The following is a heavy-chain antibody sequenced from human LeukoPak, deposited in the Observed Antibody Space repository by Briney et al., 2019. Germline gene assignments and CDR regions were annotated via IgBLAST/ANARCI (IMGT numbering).Heavy chain of an antibody. Sequence: PGGSLRLSCVASGIPFSVSGMHWVRQDPGKGLEWVTFIQYDGFHKYYAKSVEGRFTISRDNSRNTVYLQMNSLRGGDTGIYYCVREGSSRKIGAFDVWGKGKMVTVSS. V-gene: IGHV3-30*02. CDR1: GIPFSVSG. CDR2: IQYDGFHK. D-gene: IGHD6-6*01. CDR3: VREGSSRKIGAFDV. J-gene: IGHJ3*01.